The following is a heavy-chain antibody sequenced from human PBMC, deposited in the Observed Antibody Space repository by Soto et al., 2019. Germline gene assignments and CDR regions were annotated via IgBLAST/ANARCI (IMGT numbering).Heavy chain of an antibody. Sequence: AASVKVSCKASGYTFTSYGISWVRQAPGQGLEWIGWIVVGSGNTNYAQKFQERVTITRDMSTSTAYMELSSLRSEDTAVYYCAAGYYDFWSGYYFPFYYGMDVWGQGTTVTVSS. D-gene: IGHD3-3*01. CDR2: IVVGSGNT. J-gene: IGHJ6*02. V-gene: IGHV1-58*02. CDR3: AAGYYDFWSGYYFPFYYGMDV. CDR1: GYTFTSYG.